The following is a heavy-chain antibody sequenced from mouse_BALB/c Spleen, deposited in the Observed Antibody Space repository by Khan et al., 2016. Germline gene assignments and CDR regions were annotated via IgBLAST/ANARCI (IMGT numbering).Heavy chain of an antibody. V-gene: IGHV3-6*02. CDR1: GYSITSGYH. CDR2: ISYDGSN. CDR3: ARGGYYGSSQNWYVDV. J-gene: IGHJ1*01. D-gene: IGHD1-1*01. Sequence: EVQLQESGPGLVKPSQSLSLTCSVTGYSITSGYHWNWIRQFPGNKLEWMGYISYDGSNNYNPSLKNRVSITRDTSKNQFFLKLISVTTEDTATYYCARGGYYGSSQNWYVDVWGAGTTVIVSS.